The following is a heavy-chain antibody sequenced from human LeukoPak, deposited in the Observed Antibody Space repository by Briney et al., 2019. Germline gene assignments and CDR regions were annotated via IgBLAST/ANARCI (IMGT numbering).Heavy chain of an antibody. J-gene: IGHJ6*02. CDR2: IYYSGST. CDR1: GGSISGSSYY. V-gene: IGHV4-39*07. Sequence: SETLSLTCTVSGGSISGSSYYWGWIRQPPGKGLEWIGSIYYSGSTYYNPSLKSRVTISVDTSKNQFSLKLSSVTAADTAVYYCARDKRDYVWGPPSPHYGMDVWGQGTTVTVSS. CDR3: ARDKRDYVWGPPSPHYGMDV. D-gene: IGHD3-16*01.